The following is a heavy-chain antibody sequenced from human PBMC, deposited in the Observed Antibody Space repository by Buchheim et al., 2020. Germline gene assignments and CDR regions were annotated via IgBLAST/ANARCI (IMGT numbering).Heavy chain of an antibody. Sequence: QVQLVQSGAEVKKPGASVKVSCKASGYTFTSYYMHWVRQAPGQGLEWMGIINPSGGSTSYAQKFQGRVTMTRDTSTSTVYMELSSLRSEDTAVYYCASMYCISTSCYPGDLEMRYYYYGMDVWGQGTT. D-gene: IGHD2-2*01. J-gene: IGHJ6*02. CDR2: INPSGGST. CDR3: ASMYCISTSCYPGDLEMRYYYYGMDV. V-gene: IGHV1-46*01. CDR1: GYTFTSYY.